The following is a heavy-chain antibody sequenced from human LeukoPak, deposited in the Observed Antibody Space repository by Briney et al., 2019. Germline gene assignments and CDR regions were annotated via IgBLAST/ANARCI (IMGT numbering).Heavy chain of an antibody. CDR3: AKLTMWNTHNPIDY. Sequence: PGGPLRLSCAASGFTLSNYAMSWVRQAPGKGLEWVSSISSSADNTYHADSVKGRFTISRDNSKNTLYLQMNSLRAEDTALYYCAKLTMWNTHNPIDYWGQGTLVTVSS. J-gene: IGHJ4*02. D-gene: IGHD3-10*02. V-gene: IGHV3-23*01. CDR1: GFTLSNYA. CDR2: ISSSADNT.